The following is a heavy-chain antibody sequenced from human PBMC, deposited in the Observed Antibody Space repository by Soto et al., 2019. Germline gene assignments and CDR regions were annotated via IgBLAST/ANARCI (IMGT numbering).Heavy chain of an antibody. CDR2: IYPGDSDT. D-gene: IGHD6-6*01. CDR3: ARRFSSSSFYYYGMDV. V-gene: IGHV5-51*01. J-gene: IGHJ6*02. CDR1: GYSFTSYW. Sequence: GESLKISCKGSGYSFTSYWIGWVRQMPGKGLEWMGIIYPGDSDTRYSPSFQGQVTISADKSISTAYLQWSSLKASDTAMYYCARRFSSSSFYYYGMDVWGQGTTVTVSS.